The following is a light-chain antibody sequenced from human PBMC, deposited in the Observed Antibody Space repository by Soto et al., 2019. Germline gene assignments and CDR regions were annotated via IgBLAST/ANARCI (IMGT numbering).Light chain of an antibody. CDR1: QSVTSNY. CDR2: GAS. Sequence: EIVLMQSPGTLSLSPGERATLSCRASQSVTSNYLAWYQQKAGQAPRLLIYGASTRATGIPDRISGSGSGTDFTLTISRLEPEDFAVYYCQQYGRSYTFGQGTKLEIK. V-gene: IGKV3-20*01. J-gene: IGKJ2*01. CDR3: QQYGRSYT.